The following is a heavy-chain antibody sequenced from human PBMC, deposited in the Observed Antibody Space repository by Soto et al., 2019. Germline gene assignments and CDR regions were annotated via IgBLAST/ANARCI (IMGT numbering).Heavy chain of an antibody. CDR2: INPSGGST. Sequence: ASVKVSCKASGYTFTSYYMHWVRQAPGQGLEWMGIINPSGGSTSYAQKFQGRVTMTRDTSTSTVYMELSSLRSEDTAVYYCARDVPSYSSSPATFNCFDPWGQGTLVTVSS. CDR3: ARDVPSYSSSPATFNCFDP. D-gene: IGHD6-13*01. V-gene: IGHV1-46*01. CDR1: GYTFTSYY. J-gene: IGHJ5*02.